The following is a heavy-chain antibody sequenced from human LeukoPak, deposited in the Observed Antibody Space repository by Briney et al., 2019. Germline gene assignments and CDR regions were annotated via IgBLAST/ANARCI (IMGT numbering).Heavy chain of an antibody. Sequence: GESLQISCQGSGSSFTSYWIGWGRQVPGKGLEWMGIIYPGDSDTRYSPSFQGQVTISADKSISTAYLQWSSLKASDTAMYYCARRSYGGNLGDDAFDIWGQGTMVTVSS. V-gene: IGHV5-51*01. CDR2: IYPGDSDT. CDR3: ARRSYGGNLGDDAFDI. D-gene: IGHD4-23*01. J-gene: IGHJ3*02. CDR1: GSSFTSYW.